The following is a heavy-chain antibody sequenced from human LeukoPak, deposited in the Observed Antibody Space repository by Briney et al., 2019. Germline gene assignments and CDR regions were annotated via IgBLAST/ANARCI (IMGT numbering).Heavy chain of an antibody. CDR2: ISYDGSNK. CDR1: GFTFSSYG. Sequence: GGSLRLSCAASGFTFSSYGMHWVRQAPGKGLEWVAVISYDGSNKYYADSVKGRFTISRDNSKNTLYLQMNSLRAEDTAVYYCAKDLDRIDNIWFGESPSDYWGQGTLVTVSS. D-gene: IGHD3-10*01. V-gene: IGHV3-30*18. J-gene: IGHJ4*02. CDR3: AKDLDRIDNIWFGESPSDY.